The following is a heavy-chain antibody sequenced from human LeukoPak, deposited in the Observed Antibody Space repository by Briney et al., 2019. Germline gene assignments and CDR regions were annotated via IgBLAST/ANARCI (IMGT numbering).Heavy chain of an antibody. CDR3: ARTYYSQYMVA. CDR2: IKQDASAK. CDR1: GFTFRSYW. Sequence: GGSLRLSCAASGFTFRSYWMSWVRQAPGKGLGGVANIKQDASAKHSVYSVKARFPISRPNAKSSLYLQISSLRAQHTAAYHCARTYYSQYMVAGGAGTTVT. J-gene: IGHJ6*03. V-gene: IGHV3-7*03. D-gene: IGHD1-7*01.